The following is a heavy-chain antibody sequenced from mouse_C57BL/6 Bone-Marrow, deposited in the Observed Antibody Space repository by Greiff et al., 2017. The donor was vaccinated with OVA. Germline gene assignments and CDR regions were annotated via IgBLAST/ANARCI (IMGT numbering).Heavy chain of an antibody. D-gene: IGHD1-1*02. CDR3: ARNYSKGAFAY. V-gene: IGHV3-6*01. CDR2: ISYDGSN. J-gene: IGHJ3*01. Sequence: ESGPGLVKPSQSLSLTCSVTGYSITSGYYWNWIRQFPGNKLEWMGYISYDGSNNYNPSLKNRISITRDTSKNQFFLKLNSVTTEDTATYYCARNYSKGAFAYWGQGTLVTVSS. CDR1: GYSITSGYY.